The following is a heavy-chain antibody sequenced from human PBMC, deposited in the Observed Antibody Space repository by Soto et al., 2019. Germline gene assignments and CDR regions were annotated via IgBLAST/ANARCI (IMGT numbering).Heavy chain of an antibody. Sequence: ASVKVSCKASGDTFTNSASIWVRQAPGQGLEWMGWISAYNGNTDYEQKFQGRVTMTTDTSTSTAHMELRSLRSDDTAVYYCAREGSRSGRPRPHTYIDYWGQGTLVTVSS. CDR2: ISAYNGNT. CDR3: AREGSRSGRPRPHTYIDY. CDR1: GDTFTNSA. J-gene: IGHJ4*02. D-gene: IGHD6-13*01. V-gene: IGHV1-18*01.